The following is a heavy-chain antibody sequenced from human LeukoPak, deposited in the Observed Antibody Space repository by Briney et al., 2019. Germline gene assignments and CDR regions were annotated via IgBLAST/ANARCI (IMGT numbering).Heavy chain of an antibody. CDR2: IYDSGST. CDR1: GGSISSYY. J-gene: IGHJ3*02. CDR3: ASLTTAEAFDI. V-gene: IGHV4-59*01. Sequence: SETLSLTCTVSGGSISSYYWSWIRQPPGKGLEWIGFIYDSGSTNYNPSLKSRVTISVDTSKNQFSLKLRSVTAADTAVYYCASLTTAEAFDIWGQGTMVTVSS. D-gene: IGHD3-22*01.